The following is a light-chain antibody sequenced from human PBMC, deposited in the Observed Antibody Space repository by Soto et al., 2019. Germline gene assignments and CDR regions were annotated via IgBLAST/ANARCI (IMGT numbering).Light chain of an antibody. CDR1: QSVNSN. Sequence: EIGISQHPGTLSVSQGERATLSCRASQSVNSNLAWYQQKPGQAPRLLIYGASTRATGIPARFSGSGSGTEFTLTISCLEPDGFPTYYCEPYNTYSTFGEGTRLEIK. V-gene: IGKV3-15*01. CDR2: GAS. CDR3: EPYNTYST. J-gene: IGKJ5*01.